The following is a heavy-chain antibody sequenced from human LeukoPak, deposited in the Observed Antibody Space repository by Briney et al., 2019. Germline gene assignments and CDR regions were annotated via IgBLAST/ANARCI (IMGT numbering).Heavy chain of an antibody. V-gene: IGHV1-69*05. CDR2: IIPIFGTA. CDR3: GKDPNGNFIGAFDF. D-gene: IGHD4-23*01. Sequence: SVKVSCKASGGTFSSYAISWVRQAPGQGLEWMGGIIPIFGTANYAQKFQGRVTITTDESTSTAYMELSSLRSEDTAVYYCGKDPNGNFIGAFDFWGQGTMVTVSS. J-gene: IGHJ3*01. CDR1: GGTFSSYA.